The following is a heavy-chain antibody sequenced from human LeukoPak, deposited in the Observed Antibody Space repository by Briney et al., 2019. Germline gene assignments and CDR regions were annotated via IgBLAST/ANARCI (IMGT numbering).Heavy chain of an antibody. CDR2: ISWNSGSI. CDR3: AKEADIGFDY. V-gene: IGHV3-9*03. Sequence: GRSLRLSCAASGFTFDDYAMHWVRQAPGKGLDWVSGISWNSGSIGYADSVKGRFTISRDNAKNSLYLQMNSLRAEDMALYYCAKEADIGFDYWGQGTLVTVSS. J-gene: IGHJ4*02. CDR1: GFTFDDYA. D-gene: IGHD2-15*01.